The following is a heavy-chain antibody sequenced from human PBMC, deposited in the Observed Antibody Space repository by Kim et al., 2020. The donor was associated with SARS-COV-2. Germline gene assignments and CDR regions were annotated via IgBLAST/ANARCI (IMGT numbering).Heavy chain of an antibody. CDR2: INHSGST. Sequence: SETLSLTCAVYGGSFSGYYWSWIRQPPGKGLEWIGEINHSGSTNYNPSLKSRVTISVDTSKNQFSLKLSSVTAADTAVYYCARGGYILTGYYNYWGQGTLVTVSS. CDR3: ARGGYILTGYYNY. D-gene: IGHD3-9*01. CDR1: GGSFSGYY. V-gene: IGHV4-34*01. J-gene: IGHJ4*02.